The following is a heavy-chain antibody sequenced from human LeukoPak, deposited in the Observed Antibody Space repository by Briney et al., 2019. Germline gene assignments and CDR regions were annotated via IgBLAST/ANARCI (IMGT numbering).Heavy chain of an antibody. CDR1: GGSFSGYN. Sequence: PSETLSLTCAVYGGSFSGYNWSCIRQSPEKGLEWIGEINHSGSTNYNPSLKSRVTISVDTSKNQFYLKLTSVTAADTAVYYCATGTGYYKGAEYFQYWGQGTLVTVSS. CDR3: ATGTGYYKGAEYFQY. J-gene: IGHJ1*01. V-gene: IGHV4-34*01. CDR2: INHSGST. D-gene: IGHD3-9*01.